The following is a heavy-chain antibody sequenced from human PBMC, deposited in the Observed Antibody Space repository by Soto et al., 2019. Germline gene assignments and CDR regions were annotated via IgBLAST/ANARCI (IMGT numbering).Heavy chain of an antibody. CDR3: ARDRSFGSGSYSDY. V-gene: IGHV4-61*01. CDR1: GGSVSSGSYY. J-gene: IGHJ4*02. CDR2: IDYSGST. D-gene: IGHD3-10*01. Sequence: QVQLQESGPGLVKPSETLSLTCTVSGGSVSSGSYYWSWIRQPPGKSLEWIGLIDYSGSTNYNPSLKSRVTLSIDTSKNQFSLRLTSVTAADTAVYYCARDRSFGSGSYSDYWGQGTLVTVSS.